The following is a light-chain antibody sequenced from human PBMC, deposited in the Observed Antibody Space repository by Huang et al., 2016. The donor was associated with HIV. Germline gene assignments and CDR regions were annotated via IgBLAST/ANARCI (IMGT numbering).Light chain of an antibody. Sequence: EIVLTQSPATLSLSPGERATLSCRASQGLANYLAWYQQKPGQSPRLLISDASKRATGIPARFSGSGSGTDFTLTISSLEPEDFAVYYCQQRGNWQLTFGGGTKVEIK. V-gene: IGKV3-11*01. CDR3: QQRGNWQLT. CDR1: QGLANY. CDR2: DAS. J-gene: IGKJ4*01.